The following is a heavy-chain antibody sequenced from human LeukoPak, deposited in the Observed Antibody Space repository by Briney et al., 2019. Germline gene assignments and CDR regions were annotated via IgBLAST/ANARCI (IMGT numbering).Heavy chain of an antibody. CDR3: ARGHTIRFLEWLPNNWFDP. V-gene: IGHV4-61*01. CDR2: IYYSGST. CDR1: GGSVSSGSYY. J-gene: IGHJ5*02. Sequence: SETLSLTCTVSGGSVSSGSYYWSWIRQPPGKGLEWIGYIYYSGSTNYNPSLKSRVTISVDTSKNQFSLKLSSVTAADTAAYYCARGHTIRFLEWLPNNWFDPWGQGTLVTVSS. D-gene: IGHD3-3*01.